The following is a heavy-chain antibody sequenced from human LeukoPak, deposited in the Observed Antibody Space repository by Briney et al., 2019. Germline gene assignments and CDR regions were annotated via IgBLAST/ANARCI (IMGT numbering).Heavy chain of an antibody. J-gene: IGHJ5*02. CDR2: IIPILGMA. Sequence: SVKVSCKASGGTFSSYAISWVRQAPGQGLEWMGRIIPILGMANYAQKFQGRVTITADKSTSTAYMELSSLRSEDTAVYYCAREDILTGYVTNWFDPWGQGTLVTVSS. CDR3: AREDILTGYVTNWFDP. V-gene: IGHV1-69*04. D-gene: IGHD3-9*01. CDR1: GGTFSSYA.